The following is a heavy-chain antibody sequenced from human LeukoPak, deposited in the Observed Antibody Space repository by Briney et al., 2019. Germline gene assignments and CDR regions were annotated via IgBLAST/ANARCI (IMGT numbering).Heavy chain of an antibody. CDR2: IYSGGST. D-gene: IGHD3-22*01. Sequence: GGSLRLSCAASGFTVSSNYMSWVRQAPGKGLEWVSVIYSGGSTYYADSVKGRFTISRHNSKNTLYLQMNSLRAEDTAVYYCARRPHVTYYSDSSGYYADAFDIWGQGTMVTVSS. V-gene: IGHV3-53*04. J-gene: IGHJ3*02. CDR3: ARRPHVTYYSDSSGYYADAFDI. CDR1: GFTVSSNY.